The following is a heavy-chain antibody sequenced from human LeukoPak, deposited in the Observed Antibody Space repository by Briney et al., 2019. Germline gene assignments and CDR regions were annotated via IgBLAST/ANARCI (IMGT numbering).Heavy chain of an antibody. V-gene: IGHV1-2*02. J-gene: IGHJ6*03. D-gene: IGHD3-10*01. Sequence: ASVKVSCKTSGYSFTGYYMPWVRQAPGQGLEWVGRINPNSGGTNYAQKFQDRITMTRDTSMRTAYMEVSRLRSDDTAVYYCARGGDGSGPNYYYMDVWDKGTTVTVSS. CDR3: ARGGDGSGPNYYYMDV. CDR1: GYSFTGYY. CDR2: INPNSGGT.